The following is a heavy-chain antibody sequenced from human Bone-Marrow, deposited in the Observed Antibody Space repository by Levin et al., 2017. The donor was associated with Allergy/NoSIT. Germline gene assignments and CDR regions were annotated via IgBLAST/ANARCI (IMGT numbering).Heavy chain of an antibody. Sequence: ASVKVSCAASGFTFSSYDMHWVRQATGKGLEWVSAIGTAGDTYYPGSVKGRFTISRENAKNSLYLQMNSLRAGDTAVYYCARAGAYGGGDCPGGYFDLWGRGTLVTVSS. J-gene: IGHJ2*01. CDR2: IGTAGDT. D-gene: IGHD2-21*02. V-gene: IGHV3-13*01. CDR1: GFTFSSYD. CDR3: ARAGAYGGGDCPGGYFDL.